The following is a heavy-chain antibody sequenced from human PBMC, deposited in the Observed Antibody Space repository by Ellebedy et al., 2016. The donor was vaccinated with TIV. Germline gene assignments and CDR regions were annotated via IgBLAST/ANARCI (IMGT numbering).Heavy chain of an antibody. CDR1: GYSFTRYY. CDR3: ARWWDAYNSDY. J-gene: IGHJ4*02. V-gene: IGHV1-46*01. CDR2: INPSGGST. Sequence: ASVKVSCKASGYSFTRYYLHWVRQAPGQGLEWMGIINPSGGSTTYAQKFQGRVTMTRDTSTSTVYMELSSLRSEDTAVYYCARWWDAYNSDYWGQGTLVTVSS. D-gene: IGHD5-24*01.